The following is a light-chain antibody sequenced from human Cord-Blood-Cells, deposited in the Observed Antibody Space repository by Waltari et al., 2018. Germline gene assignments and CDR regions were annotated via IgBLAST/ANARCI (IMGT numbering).Light chain of an antibody. J-gene: IGKJ1*01. Sequence: EIVMTQSPATLSVSPGERATLSCRASQSVSSNLAWYQQKPGQAPRLLIYGASTRATGIPARFSGSGSGTEFTLTISSLLSEDFVVYYCQQYNNWPWTFGQGTKVEIK. CDR1: QSVSSN. CDR3: QQYNNWPWT. V-gene: IGKV3-15*01. CDR2: GAS.